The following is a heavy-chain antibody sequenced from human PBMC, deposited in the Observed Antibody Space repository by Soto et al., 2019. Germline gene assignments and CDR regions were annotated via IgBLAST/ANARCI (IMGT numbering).Heavy chain of an antibody. Sequence: QVQLVQSRAEVREPGSSVKVSCKASGGTFSTDAISWVRQAPGQGLEWMGGIIPMFGPANYAREFQGRVTITADESTSTTYVELSSLRSEDTAVYYCAGFRITVTTEGWFDPWGQGTLGTISS. CDR3: AGFRITVTTEGWFDP. CDR2: IIPMFGPA. J-gene: IGHJ5*02. CDR1: GGTFSTDA. V-gene: IGHV1-69*01. D-gene: IGHD1-1*01.